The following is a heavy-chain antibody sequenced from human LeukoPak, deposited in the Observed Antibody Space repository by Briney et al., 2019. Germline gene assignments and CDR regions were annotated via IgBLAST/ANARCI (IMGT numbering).Heavy chain of an antibody. CDR1: GYTFTSYY. CDR3: ARSYYYSSGYPQAAFDI. Sequence: ASVKVSCNASGYTFTSYYMHWVRQAPGQGLEWMGIINPSGGSTSYAQKFQGRVTMTRDTSTSTVYMELSSLRSEDTAVYYCARSYYYSSGYPQAAFDIWGQGTMVTVSS. J-gene: IGHJ3*02. D-gene: IGHD3-22*01. CDR2: INPSGGST. V-gene: IGHV1-46*01.